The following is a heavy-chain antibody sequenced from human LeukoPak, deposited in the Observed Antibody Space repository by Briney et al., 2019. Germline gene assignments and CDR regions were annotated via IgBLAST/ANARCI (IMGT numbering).Heavy chain of an antibody. CDR2: ISYDGSNK. CDR3: ARVLEWELLGYFDY. J-gene: IGHJ4*02. Sequence: GGSLRLSCAASGFTFSSYAMHWVRQAPGKGLEWVAVISYDGSNKYYADSVRGRFTISRDNSKSTLYLQMNSLRAEDTAVYYCARVLEWELLGYFDYWGQGTLVTVSS. D-gene: IGHD1-26*01. V-gene: IGHV3-30*01. CDR1: GFTFSSYA.